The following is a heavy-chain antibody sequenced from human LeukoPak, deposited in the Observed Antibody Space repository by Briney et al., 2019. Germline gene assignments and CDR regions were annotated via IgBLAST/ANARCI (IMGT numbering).Heavy chain of an antibody. D-gene: IGHD3-10*01. V-gene: IGHV4-34*01. J-gene: IGHJ3*02. Sequence: PSETLSLTCAVYGGSFSGYYWSWIRQPPGKGLEWIGEINHSGSTTYNPSLKSRVTISVDTSKNQFSLKLRSVTAADTAVYYCASPSGSGSYLDDAFDIWGQGTMVTVSS. CDR3: ASPSGSGSYLDDAFDI. CDR2: INHSGST. CDR1: GGSFSGYY.